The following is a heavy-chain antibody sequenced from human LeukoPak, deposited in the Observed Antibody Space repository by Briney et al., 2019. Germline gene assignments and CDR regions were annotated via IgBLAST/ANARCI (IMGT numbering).Heavy chain of an antibody. J-gene: IGHJ6*03. CDR3: ATSPVGARPYYYYYMDV. V-gene: IGHV1-69*06. CDR2: IIPIFGTA. D-gene: IGHD1-26*01. Sequence: SVKVSCKASGGTFSSYAISWVRQAPGQGLEWMGRIIPIFGTANYAQEFQGRVTITADKSTSTAYMELSSLRSEDTAVYYCATSPVGARPYYYYYMDVWGKGTTVTVSS. CDR1: GGTFSSYA.